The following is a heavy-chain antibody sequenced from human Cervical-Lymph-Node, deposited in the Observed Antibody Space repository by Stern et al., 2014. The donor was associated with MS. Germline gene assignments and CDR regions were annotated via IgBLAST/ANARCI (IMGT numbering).Heavy chain of an antibody. V-gene: IGHV4-61*02. Sequence: VQLVESGPGLVKPSQTLSLTCTVSGGSISSGSYYWSWIRQPAGKGLEWIGRIYTSGSTNYNPSLKSRVTISVDTSKNQFSLKLSSVTAADTAVYYCARDWHAGFDPWGQGTLVTVSS. J-gene: IGHJ5*02. CDR2: IYTSGST. CDR1: GGSISSGSYY. CDR3: ARDWHAGFDP.